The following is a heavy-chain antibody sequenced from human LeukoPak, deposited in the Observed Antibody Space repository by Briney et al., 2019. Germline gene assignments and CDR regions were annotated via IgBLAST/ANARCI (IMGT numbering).Heavy chain of an antibody. Sequence: SVKVSCKASGFTFTSSAVRWVRQARGQRLEWIGWIVVGSGNTNYAQKFQERVTITRDMSTSTAYMELSSLRSEDTAVYYCAAGWHSGSYHDTRLAYWGQGTLVTVSS. J-gene: IGHJ4*02. V-gene: IGHV1-58*01. D-gene: IGHD1-26*01. CDR3: AAGWHSGSYHDTRLAY. CDR1: GFTFTSSA. CDR2: IVVGSGNT.